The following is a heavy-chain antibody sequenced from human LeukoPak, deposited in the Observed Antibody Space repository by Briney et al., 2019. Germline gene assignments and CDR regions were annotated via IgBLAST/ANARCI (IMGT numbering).Heavy chain of an antibody. J-gene: IGHJ6*02. V-gene: IGHV4-59*01. CDR3: ARGGSGYDSFYYYGMDV. CDR2: IYDSGST. D-gene: IGHD5-12*01. Sequence: SETLSLTCTVSGGPISSYYWSWIRQPPGKGLEWIGYIYDSGSTNYNPSLKSRVTISVDTSKNQFSLKLSSVTAADTAVYYCARGGSGYDSFYYYGMDVWGQGTTVTVSS. CDR1: GGPISSYY.